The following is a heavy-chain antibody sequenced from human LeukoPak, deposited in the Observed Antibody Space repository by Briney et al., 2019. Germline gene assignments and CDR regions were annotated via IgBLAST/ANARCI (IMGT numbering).Heavy chain of an antibody. CDR1: GGSISSSSYY. CDR3: ARQGGSYYTPFDS. J-gene: IGHJ4*02. V-gene: IGHV4-39*01. Sequence: RPSETLSLTCTVSGGSISSSSYYWGWIRQPPGKGLEWIGNIYYSGSTYYNPSLRSRVTISVDTSKNQFSLKLNSVTAADTAVYYCARQGGSYYTPFDSWGQGALVTVSS. CDR2: IYYSGST. D-gene: IGHD1-26*01.